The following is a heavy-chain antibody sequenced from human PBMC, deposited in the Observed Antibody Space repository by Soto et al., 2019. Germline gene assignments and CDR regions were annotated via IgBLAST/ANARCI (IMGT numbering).Heavy chain of an antibody. CDR1: GCTFSSYG. D-gene: IGHD1-26*01. V-gene: IGHV3-30*18. J-gene: IGHJ6*03. Sequence: GGSLRVCWAASGCTFSSYGMRWIRQAPGKGLEWVAVISYDGSNKYYADSVKGRFTISRDNSKNTLYLQMNSLRAEDTAVYYCAKPYYLYYYYMDVWGKGTTVTVSS. CDR2: ISYDGSNK. CDR3: AKPYYLYYYYMDV.